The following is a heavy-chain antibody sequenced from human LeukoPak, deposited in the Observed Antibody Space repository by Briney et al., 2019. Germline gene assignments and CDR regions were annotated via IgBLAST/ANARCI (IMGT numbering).Heavy chain of an antibody. J-gene: IGHJ3*02. V-gene: IGHV3-23*01. CDR2: ISGSGGST. Sequence: GVSLRLSCAASVFTFSIYAMSWVPQAPGKGVEGVSAISGSGGSTYYADSVKGRFTNSRDNSKNTLYLQMNSLRAEDTAVYKCAKLGLVGGDAFDIWGQGTMVTVSS. CDR1: VFTFSIYA. CDR3: AKLGLVGGDAFDI.